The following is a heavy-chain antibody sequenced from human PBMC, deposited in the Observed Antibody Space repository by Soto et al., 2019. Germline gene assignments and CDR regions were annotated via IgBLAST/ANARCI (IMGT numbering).Heavy chain of an antibody. CDR3: ARDLNYGRFDY. V-gene: IGHV3-48*01. CDR1: GFTFSSYS. J-gene: IGHJ4*02. CDR2: ISSSSSTI. Sequence: EVQLVESGGGLVQPGGSLRLSCAASGFTFSSYSMNWVRQAPGKGLEWVSYISSSSSTIYYADSVKGRFTISRDKAKNSLYLQMNSLRAEDTAVYYCARDLNYGRFDYWGQGTLVTVSS. D-gene: IGHD4-17*01.